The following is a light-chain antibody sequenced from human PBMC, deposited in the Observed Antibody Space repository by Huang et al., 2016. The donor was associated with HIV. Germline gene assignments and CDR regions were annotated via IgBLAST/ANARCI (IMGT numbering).Light chain of an antibody. J-gene: IGKJ4*01. CDR2: DAS. CDR1: QSINNY. CDR3: QQRSNWPPLT. Sequence: EIVLTQSPATLSLSPGERATLSCRASQSINNYLAWYQQKPGQAPRLLIYDASNRAAGITARFSGSGSGTDFTLTISSLEPEEFAVYYCQQRSNWPPLTFGGGTKVEIK. V-gene: IGKV3-11*01.